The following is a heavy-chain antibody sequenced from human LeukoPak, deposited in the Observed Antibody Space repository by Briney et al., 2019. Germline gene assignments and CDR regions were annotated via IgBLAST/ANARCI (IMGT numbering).Heavy chain of an antibody. D-gene: IGHD2-21*01. CDR2: ISVSGNT. CDR3: AKAPVTTCRGAYCYPFDY. J-gene: IGHJ4*02. V-gene: IGHV3-23*01. CDR1: GFTLSSYA. Sequence: PGGSLRLSCAASGFTLSSYAMSWVRQAPGKGLEWVSAISVSGNTYHADSVKGRFTISRDSSKNTLFLQMNRLRPEDVAVYYCAKAPVTTCRGAYCYPFDYWGQGTLVTVSS.